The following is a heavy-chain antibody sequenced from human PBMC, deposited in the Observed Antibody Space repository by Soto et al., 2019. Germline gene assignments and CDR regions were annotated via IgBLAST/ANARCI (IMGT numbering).Heavy chain of an antibody. CDR2: ISGSGGST. Sequence: GGSLRLSCAASGFTFSSYAMSWVRQAPGEGLEWVSAISGSGGSTYYADSVKGRFTISRDNSKNTLYLQMNSLRPEDTAVYYCARSIGGSSYYPPDYWGQGTLVTVSS. V-gene: IGHV3-23*01. CDR1: GFTFSSYA. CDR3: ARSIGGSSYYPPDY. D-gene: IGHD2-15*01. J-gene: IGHJ4*02.